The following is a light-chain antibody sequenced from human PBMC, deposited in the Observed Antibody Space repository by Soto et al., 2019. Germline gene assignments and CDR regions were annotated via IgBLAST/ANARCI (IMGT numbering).Light chain of an antibody. CDR2: KAS. Sequence: DIQMTQSPSTLYASVGDRVTITCRASQSIGASLAWFQQKPGEAPNLLIYKASSLDSGVPSRFSGSGSGTELALTISTLQPDDFATYYCQQSNSSPLTCGGGTKVEIK. J-gene: IGKJ4*01. V-gene: IGKV1-5*03. CDR1: QSIGAS. CDR3: QQSNSSPLT.